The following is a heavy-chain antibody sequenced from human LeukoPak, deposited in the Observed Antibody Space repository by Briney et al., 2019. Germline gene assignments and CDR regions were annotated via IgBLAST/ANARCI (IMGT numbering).Heavy chain of an antibody. Sequence: SGGSLRLSCAASGFTFSSYAMSWVRQAPGKGLEWVSAISVSGGSTYYADSVKGRFTISRDNSENTLYLQMNSLRAEDTAVYYCAKVLGAVGATNLDSWGQGTLVTVSS. CDR3: AKVLGAVGATNLDS. J-gene: IGHJ4*02. CDR2: ISVSGGST. CDR1: GFTFSSYA. V-gene: IGHV3-23*01. D-gene: IGHD1-26*01.